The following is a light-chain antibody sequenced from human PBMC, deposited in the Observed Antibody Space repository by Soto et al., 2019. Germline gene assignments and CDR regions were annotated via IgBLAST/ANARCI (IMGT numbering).Light chain of an antibody. CDR1: SSDVGSYNL. CDR2: EGS. CDR3: CSYAGSNYV. V-gene: IGLV2-23*01. Sequence: QSVLTQPASVSGSPGQSITISCTGTSSDVGSYNLVSWYHQHPGKAPKLMIYEGSKWPSGVSNRFSGSKSGNTASLTISGLQAEDEADYYCCSYAGSNYVFGTGTKVTVL. J-gene: IGLJ1*01.